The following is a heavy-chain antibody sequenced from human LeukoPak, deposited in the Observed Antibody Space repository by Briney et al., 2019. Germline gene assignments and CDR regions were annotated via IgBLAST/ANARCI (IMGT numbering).Heavy chain of an antibody. V-gene: IGHV3-9*01. CDR3: AKDYCGGDCYSGWYFDL. CDR1: GFTFDDYA. CDR2: ISYNSDTI. J-gene: IGHJ2*01. D-gene: IGHD2-21*02. Sequence: PGGSLRLSCAASGFTFDDYAMHWVRQAPGKGLEWVSGISYNSDTIAYADSVKGRFTIYRDNAKNSLYLQMNGLRAEDTALYYCAKDYCGGDCYSGWYFDLWGRGTLVTVSS.